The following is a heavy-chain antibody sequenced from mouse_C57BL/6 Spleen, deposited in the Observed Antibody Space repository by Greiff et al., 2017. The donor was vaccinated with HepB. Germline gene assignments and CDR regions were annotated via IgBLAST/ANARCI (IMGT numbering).Heavy chain of an antibody. Sequence: VQLQQPGAELVRPGSSVKLSCKASGYTFTSYWMHWVKQRPIQGLEWIGNIDPSDSETHYNQKFKDKATLTVDKSSSTAYMQLSSLTSEDSAVYYCARSVYYGYDDGYAMDYWGQGTSVTVSS. CDR2: IDPSDSET. J-gene: IGHJ4*01. CDR3: ARSVYYGYDDGYAMDY. D-gene: IGHD2-2*01. CDR1: GYTFTSYW. V-gene: IGHV1-52*01.